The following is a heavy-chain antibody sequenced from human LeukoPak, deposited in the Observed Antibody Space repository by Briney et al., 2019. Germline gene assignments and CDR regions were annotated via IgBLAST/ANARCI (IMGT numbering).Heavy chain of an antibody. CDR3: ARLGSTSCYVGCSDY. CDR2: IYYSGST. J-gene: IGHJ4*02. V-gene: IGHV4-39*01. Sequence: PSETLSLTCTVSGGSISSSSYYWGWIRQPPGKGLEWIGSIYYSGSTYYNPSLKGRVTISVDTSKNQFSLKLSSVTAADTAVYYCARLGSTSCYVGCSDYWGQGTLVTVSS. CDR1: GGSISSSSYY. D-gene: IGHD2-2*01.